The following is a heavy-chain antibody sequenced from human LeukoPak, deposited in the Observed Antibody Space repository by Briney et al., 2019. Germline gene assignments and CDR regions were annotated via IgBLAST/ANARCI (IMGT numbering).Heavy chain of an antibody. V-gene: IGHV4-39*07. CDR2: IYYSVTT. CDR1: GGSISSSDYY. J-gene: IGHJ3*02. D-gene: IGHD3-22*01. CDR3: ARTHYERSGYFPDAFDT. Sequence: SETLSLTCTVSGGSISSSDYYWGWIRQPPGKGLEWIGSIYYSVTTYYNPSLKSRVTISVDTSKNQFSLKLNSVTAADTAVYYCARTHYERSGYFPDAFDTWGQGTMVTVSS.